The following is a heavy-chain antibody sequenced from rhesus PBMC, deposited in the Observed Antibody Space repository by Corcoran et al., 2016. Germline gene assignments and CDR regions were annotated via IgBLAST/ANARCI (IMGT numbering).Heavy chain of an antibody. J-gene: IGHJ4*01. D-gene: IGHD6-25*01. CDR1: GFTFDDYA. CDR3: SRDRSGIWIPYYFDY. CDR2: ISWDGGST. Sequence: DVQLVESGGALAQPGGSLRLSCAASGFTFDDYAMSWVRQAPGKGLEWVSRISWDGGSTYYADSVKGRFTISRDNAKNTLYLQMDRLRAEDTALYYCSRDRSGIWIPYYFDYWGQGVLVTVSS. V-gene: IGHV3-134*01.